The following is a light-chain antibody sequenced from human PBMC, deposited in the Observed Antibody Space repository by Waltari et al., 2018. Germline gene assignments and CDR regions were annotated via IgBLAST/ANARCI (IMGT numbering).Light chain of an antibody. Sequence: DIVMTQSPDSLAVSLGERATINCKSSPRVLYSSNNQNYLAWYQQKPGQPPKLLIYWASTRESGVPDRFSGSGSGTDFTLTISSLQAEDVAVYYCQQYYSTPRTFGQGTRLEIK. CDR3: QQYYSTPRT. J-gene: IGKJ5*01. CDR1: PRVLYSSNNQNY. V-gene: IGKV4-1*01. CDR2: WAS.